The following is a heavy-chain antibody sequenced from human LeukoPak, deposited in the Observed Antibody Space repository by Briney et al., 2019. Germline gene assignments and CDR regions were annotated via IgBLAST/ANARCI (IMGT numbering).Heavy chain of an antibody. V-gene: IGHV3-21*01. CDR2: ISSSSSYI. J-gene: IGHJ4*02. D-gene: IGHD6-13*01. CDR3: ARTVGSSQYFDY. CDR1: GFTFSSYS. Sequence: GGSLRLSCAASGFTFSSYSMNWVRQAPGKGLEWVSSISSSSSYIYYADSVKGRFTISRDNAKNSLYPQMNSLRAEDTAVYYCARTVGSSQYFDYWGQGTLVTVSS.